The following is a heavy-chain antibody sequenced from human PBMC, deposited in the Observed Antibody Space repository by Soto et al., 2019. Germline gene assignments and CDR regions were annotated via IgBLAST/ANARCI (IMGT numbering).Heavy chain of an antibody. J-gene: IGHJ5*02. CDR3: AKDRSVDTRDWFDP. D-gene: IGHD5-18*01. CDR1: GFTFGTYA. CDR2: ISGSGGST. Sequence: GGSLRLSCAASGFTFGTYAMNWVRQAPGKRLEWVSGISGSGGSTYYTDSVKGRFTISRDNSKNTLYLQMNSLRADDTAVYYCAKDRSVDTRDWFDPWGQGTRVTVSS. V-gene: IGHV3-23*01.